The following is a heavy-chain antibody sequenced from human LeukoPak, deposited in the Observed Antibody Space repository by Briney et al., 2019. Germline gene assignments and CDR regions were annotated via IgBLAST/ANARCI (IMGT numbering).Heavy chain of an antibody. V-gene: IGHV3-48*01. J-gene: IGHJ5*02. D-gene: IGHD3-10*01. CDR1: GFTFSSYS. CDR2: ISSTSSTV. Sequence: GGSLRLSCAVSGFTFSSYSMTWVRQAPGKGLEWVSYISSTSSTVYYADSVKGRFTISRDNVKNSLYLQMNSLRAEDTAVYYCARDASGGEGGWFDPWGQGTLVTVSS. CDR3: ARDASGGEGGWFDP.